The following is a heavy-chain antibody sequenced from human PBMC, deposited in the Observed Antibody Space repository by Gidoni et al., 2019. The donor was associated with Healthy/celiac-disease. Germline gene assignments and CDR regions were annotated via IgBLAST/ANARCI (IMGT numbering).Heavy chain of an antibody. CDR1: GFTFSYYY. Sequence: QVQLVESGGGLVKPGGSLRLYCAASGFTFSYYYMRWIRQAPGKGLVWFSYISSSSSYTNYADSVKGRFTISRDNAKNSLYLQMNSLSAEDTAVYYCARVRDELLWFGESLGAFDIWGQGTMVTVSS. V-gene: IGHV3-11*05. CDR2: ISSSSSYT. CDR3: ARVRDELLWFGESLGAFDI. J-gene: IGHJ3*02. D-gene: IGHD3-10*01.